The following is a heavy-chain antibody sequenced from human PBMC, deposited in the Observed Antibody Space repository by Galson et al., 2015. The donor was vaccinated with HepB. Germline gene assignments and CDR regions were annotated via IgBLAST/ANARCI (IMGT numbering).Heavy chain of an antibody. D-gene: IGHD5-12*01. CDR1: GGTFSSYA. J-gene: IGHJ4*02. Sequence: SVKVSCKASGGTFSSYAISWVRQAPGQGLEWMGGIIPILGIANYAQKFQGRVTITADKSTSTAYMELSSLRSEDTAVYYCARGRMATITSPFDYWGQGTLVTVSS. CDR3: ARGRMATITSPFDY. V-gene: IGHV1-69*10. CDR2: IIPILGIA.